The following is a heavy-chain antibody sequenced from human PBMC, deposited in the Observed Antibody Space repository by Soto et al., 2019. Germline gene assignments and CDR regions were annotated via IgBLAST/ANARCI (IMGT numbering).Heavy chain of an antibody. V-gene: IGHV4-31*03. CDR2: IYYSGST. CDR3: ARTGERWILGYYFDY. D-gene: IGHD2-2*03. J-gene: IGHJ4*02. CDR1: GGSISSGGYY. Sequence: SETLSLTCTVSGGSISSGGYYWSWIRQHPGKGLEWIGYIYYSGSTYYNPSLKSRVTISVDTSKNQFSLKLSSVTAADTALYYCARTGERWILGYYFDYWGQGTLVTVSS.